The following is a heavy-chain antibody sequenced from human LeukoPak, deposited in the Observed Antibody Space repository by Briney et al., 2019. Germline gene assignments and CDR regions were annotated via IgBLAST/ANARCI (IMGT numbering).Heavy chain of an antibody. CDR1: GFTFSSYS. CDR3: AKDGPTTSHPYAFDI. CDR2: ISSSSSYI. V-gene: IGHV3-21*01. D-gene: IGHD4-17*01. J-gene: IGHJ3*02. Sequence: PGGSLRLSCAVSGFTFSSYSMNWVRQAPGKGLEWVSSISSSSSYIYYADSVKGRFTISRDNAKNSLYLQMNSLRAEDTAVYYCAKDGPTTSHPYAFDIWGQGTMVTVSS.